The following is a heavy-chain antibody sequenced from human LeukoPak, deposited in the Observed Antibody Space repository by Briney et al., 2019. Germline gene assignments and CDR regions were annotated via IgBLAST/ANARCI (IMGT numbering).Heavy chain of an antibody. Sequence: GGSLRLSCTASGFTFNSYAMHWVRHAPGEGLEWVAVISYDGNHKYYADSVKGRFTISRDNSKNMLYVQMKSLRAEGTAVYYCTRDPSPTTVAPWAFDIWGQGTLVTVSS. CDR1: GFTFNSYA. V-gene: IGHV3-30-3*01. D-gene: IGHD4-23*01. CDR2: ISYDGNHK. J-gene: IGHJ3*02. CDR3: TRDPSPTTVAPWAFDI.